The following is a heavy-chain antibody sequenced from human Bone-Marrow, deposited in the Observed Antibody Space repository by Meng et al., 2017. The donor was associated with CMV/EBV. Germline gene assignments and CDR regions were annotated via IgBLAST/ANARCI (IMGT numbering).Heavy chain of an antibody. CDR1: GFTFSSYA. CDR3: ARGHRGFDY. V-gene: IGHV3-30-3*01. CDR2: ISYDGSNK. Sequence: GGSLRLSCAASGFTFSSYAMHWVRQAPGKGLEWVAVISYDGSNKYYADSVKGRFTISRDNSKNTLYLQMNSLRAEDTAVYYCARGHRGFDYWGQGTLVTVSS. J-gene: IGHJ4*02.